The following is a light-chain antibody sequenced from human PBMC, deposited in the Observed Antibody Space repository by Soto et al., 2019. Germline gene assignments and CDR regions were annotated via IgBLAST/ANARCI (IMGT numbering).Light chain of an antibody. V-gene: IGKV1-33*01. CDR2: DAS. J-gene: IGKJ1*01. CDR1: QEISNY. CDR3: QQYDQLPRT. Sequence: DIQMIQSPSSLSASVGDRVTITCQASQEISNYLNWYQQKPGKAPKLLIYDASNLERGVPSRFSGRGSGTDFTFTISSLHPEDFATYYCQQYDQLPRTFGRGTKVEIK.